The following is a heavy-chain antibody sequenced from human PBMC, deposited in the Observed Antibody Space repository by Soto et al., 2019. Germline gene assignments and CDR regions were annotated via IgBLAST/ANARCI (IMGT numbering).Heavy chain of an antibody. J-gene: IGHJ4*02. CDR2: VKSKDDGGTA. CDR1: GFSITNTW. D-gene: IGHD3-3*01. Sequence: VQLVESGGGLVQPVWSLRLSCAASGFSITNTWMHWDLQAQGKGLEWVGRVKSKDDGGTADYAALVKGRFTVSRDESKHTQYLQMNSLKMEDTAVYYWNSYPDFWCGKTPLWGQGTLVTVSS. CDR3: NSYPDFWCGKTPL. V-gene: IGHV3-15*07.